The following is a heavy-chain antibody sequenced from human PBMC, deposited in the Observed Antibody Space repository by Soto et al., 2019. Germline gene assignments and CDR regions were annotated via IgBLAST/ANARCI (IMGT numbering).Heavy chain of an antibody. D-gene: IGHD2-8*01. CDR3: ARDQGFYCTNGVCVPLDY. V-gene: IGHV1-18*01. Sequence: QVQLVQSGAEVKKPGASVKVSCKASGYSFTSHGINWVRQAPGQGLEWMGWISAHNGNTNYAQKFQGRVTMTTDTSTSTAYLDLRSLRSDDTAVYYCARDQGFYCTNGVCVPLDYWGQGTPVTVSS. J-gene: IGHJ4*02. CDR1: GYSFTSHG. CDR2: ISAHNGNT.